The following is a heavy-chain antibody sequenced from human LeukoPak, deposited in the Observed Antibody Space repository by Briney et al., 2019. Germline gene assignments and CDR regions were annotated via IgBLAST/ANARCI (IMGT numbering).Heavy chain of an antibody. CDR1: GYTFTSYG. Sequence: ASVKVSCKASGYTFTSYGISWVRQAPGQGLEWMGWISAYNGNTNYAQKLQGRVTMTTDTSTSTAYMELRSLRSDDTAVYYCARAVSRLYSSDLSYYYGMDVWGQGTTVTVSS. V-gene: IGHV1-18*01. J-gene: IGHJ6*02. D-gene: IGHD6-19*01. CDR2: ISAYNGNT. CDR3: ARAVSRLYSSDLSYYYGMDV.